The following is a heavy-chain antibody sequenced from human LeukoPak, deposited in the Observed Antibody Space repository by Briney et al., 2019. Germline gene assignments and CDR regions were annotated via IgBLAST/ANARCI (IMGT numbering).Heavy chain of an antibody. V-gene: IGHV3-33*01. CDR1: GFTFGHYG. CDR2: IWYDGSEK. CDR3: ARDQVGYNLFDS. J-gene: IGHJ4*02. Sequence: GGSLRLSCAASGFTFGHYGMHWVRQAPGKGLEWVAIIWYDGSEKFYADSVQGRFTVSRDNSKDTLYLHMNSLRLDDTGVYFCARDQVGYNLFDSWGQGTLVTVSS. D-gene: IGHD5-24*01.